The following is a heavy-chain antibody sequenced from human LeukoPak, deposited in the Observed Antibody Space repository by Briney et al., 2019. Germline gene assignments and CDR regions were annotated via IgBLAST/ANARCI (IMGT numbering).Heavy chain of an antibody. CDR1: GFTFSSYG. V-gene: IGHV3-7*01. J-gene: IGHJ3*02. D-gene: IGHD6-19*01. CDR3: ARGGREWLTPIDAFDI. Sequence: GGSLRLSCAASGFTFSSYGMSWVRQAPGKGLEWVANIQQAGSEKYYVDSVRGRFTISRDNAKNSLYLQMNSLSAEDTAVYYCARGGREWLTPIDAFDIWGQGTMLIVSS. CDR2: IQQAGSEK.